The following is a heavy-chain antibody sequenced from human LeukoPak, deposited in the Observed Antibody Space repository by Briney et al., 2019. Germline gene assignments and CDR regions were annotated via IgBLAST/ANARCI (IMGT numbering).Heavy chain of an antibody. CDR1: GFTFSTYW. D-gene: IGHD1-26*01. Sequence: GGSLRLSCAASGFTFSTYWMHWVRQSPGKGLVWVSRINMDGTTISYAGSVEGRFTISRDNAKNTLYLQMNSLRAEDTAVYYCAKGRSGTYSPTWDYWGQGTLVTVSS. CDR2: INMDGTTI. CDR3: AKGRSGTYSPTWDY. V-gene: IGHV3-74*01. J-gene: IGHJ4*02.